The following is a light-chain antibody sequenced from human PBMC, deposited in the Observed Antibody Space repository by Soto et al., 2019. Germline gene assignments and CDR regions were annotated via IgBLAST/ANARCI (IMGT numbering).Light chain of an antibody. CDR3: HQYNTVPWT. Sequence: EIVMKQSPATLSVSPRERATLSCRASQSVSSNLAWYQQKPGQAPRLLIYGASNRAAGIPDRFSGSGSGTDFTLTINRLEPEDSAAYYCHQYNTVPWTFCQGTMVDI. CDR1: QSVSSN. CDR2: GAS. V-gene: IGKV3D-15*01. J-gene: IGKJ1*01.